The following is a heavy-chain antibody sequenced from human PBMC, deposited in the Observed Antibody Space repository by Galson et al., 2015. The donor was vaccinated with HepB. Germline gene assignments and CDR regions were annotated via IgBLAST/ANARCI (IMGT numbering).Heavy chain of an antibody. Sequence: SLRLSCAVSGFTFSSFDMSWVRQAPGKGLEWVSGIRGGGSSTYYADSVKGRFTISRDNSKNTLYLQMNSLRAEDTAVYYCAPRCTTGVCPGGPDYWGQGTLVTVSS. V-gene: IGHV3-23*01. CDR1: GFTFSSFD. CDR3: APRCTTGVCPGGPDY. CDR2: IRGGGSST. D-gene: IGHD2-8*01. J-gene: IGHJ4*02.